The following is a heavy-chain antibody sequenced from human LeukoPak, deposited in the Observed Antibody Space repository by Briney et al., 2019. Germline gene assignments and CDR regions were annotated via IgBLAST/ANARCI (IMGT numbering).Heavy chain of an antibody. CDR1: GGSITSTNW. CDR2: VSLSGLT. J-gene: IGHJ4*02. D-gene: IGHD1-26*01. V-gene: IGHV4-4*02. Sequence: SETLSLTCGVSGGSITSTNWWSWVRQPPGQGLEWIGEVSLSGLTNYNPSLSSRVIMALDTSKNHLSLHLTSVTAADTAVYYCSRENGTFSPFGYWGQGYLVTVLS. CDR3: SRENGTFSPFGY.